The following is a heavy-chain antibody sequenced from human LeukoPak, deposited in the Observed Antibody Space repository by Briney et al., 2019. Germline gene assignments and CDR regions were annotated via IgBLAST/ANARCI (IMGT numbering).Heavy chain of an antibody. CDR1: GGSMNGGNYY. V-gene: IGHV4-30-4*02. CDR3: ARSLPYCSTTSCFDL. J-gene: IGHJ5*02. Sequence: SETLSLTCTVSGGSMNGGNYYWTCIRQSPGKGLEWIGYIHYSGSTYYNPSLKIRVTISVDTSKSQFSLKLSSVTAADTAVYYCARSLPYCSTTSCFDLWGQGTLVTVSS. CDR2: IHYSGST. D-gene: IGHD2-2*01.